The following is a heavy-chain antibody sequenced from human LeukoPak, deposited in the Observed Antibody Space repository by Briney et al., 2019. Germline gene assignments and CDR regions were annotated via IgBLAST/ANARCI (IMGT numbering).Heavy chain of an antibody. J-gene: IGHJ4*02. Sequence: GGSLRLSCAASGFTFSSYAMSWVRQAPGKGLEWVSAISGSGGSTYYADSVKGRFTISRDYSKNTLYLQMNSLRAEDTAVYYCAKDWGIRYCSSTSCYAGLDYWGQGTLVTVSS. D-gene: IGHD2-2*01. CDR1: GFTFSSYA. CDR2: ISGSGGST. V-gene: IGHV3-23*01. CDR3: AKDWGIRYCSSTSCYAGLDY.